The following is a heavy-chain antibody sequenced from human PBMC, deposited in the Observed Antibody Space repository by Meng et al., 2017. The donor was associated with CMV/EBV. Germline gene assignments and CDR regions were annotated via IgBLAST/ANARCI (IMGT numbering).Heavy chain of an antibody. D-gene: IGHD3-3*01. Sequence: GESLKISCAASGFTFSSYEMNWVRQAPGKGLERVSYISSSGSTIYYADSVKGRFTISRDNAKNSLYLQMNSLRAEDTAVYYCARAPNYDFWSGYRDYWGQGTLVTVSS. V-gene: IGHV3-48*03. CDR2: ISSSGSTI. J-gene: IGHJ4*02. CDR1: GFTFSSYE. CDR3: ARAPNYDFWSGYRDY.